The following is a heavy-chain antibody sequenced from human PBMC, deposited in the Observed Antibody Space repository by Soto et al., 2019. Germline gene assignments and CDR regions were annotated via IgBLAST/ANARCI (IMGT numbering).Heavy chain of an antibody. J-gene: IGHJ5*02. CDR2: INPNSGGT. CDR3: AREPSAVVSPDNWFDP. CDR1: GSTITGHY. V-gene: IGHV1-2*02. D-gene: IGHD2-2*01. Sequence: ASVKVSCKASGSTITGHYMHWVLQAPGQGLEWMVWINPNSGGTNYAQKFQGRVTMTRDTSSSTAYMELSRLRSDDTAVYYSAREPSAVVSPDNWFDPCGQRTLVTVSS.